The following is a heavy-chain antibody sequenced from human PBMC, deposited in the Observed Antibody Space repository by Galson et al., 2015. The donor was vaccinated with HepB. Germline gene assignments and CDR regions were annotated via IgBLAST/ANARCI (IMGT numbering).Heavy chain of an antibody. Sequence: SVKVSCKASGGTFSSYAVSWVRQAPGQGLEWMGGIIPIFGTANYAQKFQGRVTITADESTSTAYMELSSLRSEDTAVYYCARDPLSSSFGRDSGMDVWGQGTTVTVSS. CDR2: IIPIFGTA. CDR3: ARDPLSSSFGRDSGMDV. J-gene: IGHJ6*02. CDR1: GGTFSSYA. D-gene: IGHD6-6*01. V-gene: IGHV1-69*13.